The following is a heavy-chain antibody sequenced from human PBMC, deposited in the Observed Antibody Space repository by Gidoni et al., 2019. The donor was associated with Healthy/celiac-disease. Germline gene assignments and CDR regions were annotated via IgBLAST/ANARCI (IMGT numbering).Heavy chain of an antibody. D-gene: IGHD3-22*01. V-gene: IGHV1-69*01. CDR2: IIPIFGTA. J-gene: IGHJ3*02. CDR3: ARAPYYYDSSGYDDAFDI. CDR1: GGTFSSYA. Sequence: QVQLVQSGAEVKKPGSSVKVSCTASGGTFSSYAISWVRQAPGQGLEWMGGIIPIFGTANYAQKFQGRVTITADESTSTAYMELSSLRSEDTAVYYCARAPYYYDSSGYDDAFDIWGQGTMVTVSS.